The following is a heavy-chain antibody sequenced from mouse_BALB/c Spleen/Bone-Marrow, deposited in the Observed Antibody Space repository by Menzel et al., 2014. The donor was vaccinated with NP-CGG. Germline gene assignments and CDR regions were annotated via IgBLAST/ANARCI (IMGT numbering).Heavy chain of an antibody. Sequence: QVQLKDSGPELVRPGVSVKISCKGSGYTFTNYGMHWVKQSHAKSLEWIGLISLYSGNTNYNQKFKDKATMTVDKSSSTAYMELARLTSEDSAIYYCARGDYRYDETMDYWGQGTSVTVSS. V-gene: IGHV1-67*01. J-gene: IGHJ4*01. D-gene: IGHD2-14*01. CDR1: GYTFTNYG. CDR3: ARGDYRYDETMDY. CDR2: ISLYSGNT.